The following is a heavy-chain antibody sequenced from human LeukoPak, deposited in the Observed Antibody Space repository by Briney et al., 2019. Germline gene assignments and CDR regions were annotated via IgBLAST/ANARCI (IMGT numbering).Heavy chain of an antibody. V-gene: IGHV1-46*01. J-gene: IGHJ4*02. CDR3: ARDHSEVERPLDH. CDR1: GYTFTRYY. CDR2: INPSGGST. Sequence: GASVKVSCKASGYTFTRYYIHWVRQAPGQGLEWMGIINPSGGSTTYAQKFQGRVTMTRDTSTSTVYMELSSLRSEDTAVYYCARDHSEVERPLDHWGQGTLVTVSS. D-gene: IGHD1-1*01.